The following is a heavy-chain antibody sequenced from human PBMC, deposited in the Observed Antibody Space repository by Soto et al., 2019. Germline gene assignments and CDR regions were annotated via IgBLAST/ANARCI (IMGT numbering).Heavy chain of an antibody. Sequence: ETLSLTCSVSGGFVSSSSYSWGWIRQSPGKGLEWIGTMYSSENTYYNPSLLSRVTISVDTSKNEFSLRLSSVTAADTAVYYCARDLWGYCGTDCYPLDVWGQGTTVTVSS. CDR1: GGFVSSSSYS. CDR2: MYSSENT. CDR3: ARDLWGYCGTDCYPLDV. V-gene: IGHV4-39*02. J-gene: IGHJ6*02. D-gene: IGHD2-21*02.